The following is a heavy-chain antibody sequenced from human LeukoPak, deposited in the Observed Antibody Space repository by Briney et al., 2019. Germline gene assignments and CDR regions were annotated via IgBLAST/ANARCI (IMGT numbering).Heavy chain of an antibody. D-gene: IGHD4-23*01. CDR2: IKTDGSIT. V-gene: IGHV3-74*01. J-gene: IGHJ3*02. CDR3: ARDALLTVVPNGDAFDI. CDR1: GFSFSVYW. Sequence: GGSLRLSCAASGFSFSVYWMHWVRQAPGKGPVWVSRIKTDGSITDYADSVKGRFTISRDNAKNSLYLQMNSLRAEDTAVYYCARDALLTVVPNGDAFDIWGQGTMVTVSS.